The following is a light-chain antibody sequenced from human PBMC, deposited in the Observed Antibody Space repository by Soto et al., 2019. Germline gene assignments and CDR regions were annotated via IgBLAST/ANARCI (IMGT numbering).Light chain of an antibody. CDR1: QSVSGSY. CDR2: GAS. Sequence: EIVLTQSPGTLSLSPGERATLSCRASQSVSGSYLAWYQQKPGQAPRLLIYGASSRATGIPDRFSGSGSGTDFTLTISRLEPEDFAVYYCQQFDTSPPSTFGQGTRLEIK. CDR3: QQFDTSPPST. V-gene: IGKV3-20*01. J-gene: IGKJ5*01.